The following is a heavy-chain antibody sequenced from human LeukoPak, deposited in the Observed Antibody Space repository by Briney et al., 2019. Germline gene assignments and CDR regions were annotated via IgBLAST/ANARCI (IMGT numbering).Heavy chain of an antibody. CDR1: VFSYGSYW. Sequence: GGSLRLSCAASVFSYGSYWMSWVRQAPAEGLEWVANIKQDGREKYYVDSVKGRFTISRDNAKNSLYLEMNSLRVEDTAVYYCVSTATFDYWGQGTLVTVSS. J-gene: IGHJ4*02. D-gene: IGHD1-1*01. CDR3: VSTATFDY. V-gene: IGHV3-7*02. CDR2: IKQDGREK.